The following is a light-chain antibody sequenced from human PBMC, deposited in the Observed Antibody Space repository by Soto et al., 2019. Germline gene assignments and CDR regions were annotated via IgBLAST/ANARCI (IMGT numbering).Light chain of an antibody. CDR2: YNT. CDR1: SCNIGAGYD. J-gene: IGLJ2*01. CDR3: QSYDSSLSGVV. Sequence: QSVLTQPPSVSGAPGQRVTISCTGSSCNIGAGYDVHWYQHLPGTAPKLLIYYNTNRPSGVPDRFSGSKSGTSASLAITGVQADDDDDYYCQSYDSSLSGVVFGGGTKLTVL. V-gene: IGLV1-40*01.